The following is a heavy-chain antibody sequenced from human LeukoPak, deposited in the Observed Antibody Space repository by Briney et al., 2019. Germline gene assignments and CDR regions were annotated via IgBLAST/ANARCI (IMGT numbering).Heavy chain of an antibody. CDR3: ARDMIAARPNWFDL. CDR2: ISAYNGNT. Sequence: GASVKVSCKASGYSFTTYGISWVRQAPGQGLEWMGWISAYNGNTNYAQKLQGRVTMTTDTSTSTAYMELRSLRYDDTAVYYCARDMIAARPNWFDLWGQGTLVTVSS. CDR1: GYSFTTYG. V-gene: IGHV1-18*01. D-gene: IGHD6-6*01. J-gene: IGHJ5*02.